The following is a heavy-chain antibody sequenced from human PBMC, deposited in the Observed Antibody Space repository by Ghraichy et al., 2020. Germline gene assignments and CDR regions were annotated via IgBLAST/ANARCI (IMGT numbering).Heavy chain of an antibody. Sequence: ASVKVSCKASGYTFTGYYMHWVRQAPGQGLEWMGWINPNSGGTNYAQKFQGRVTMTRDTSISTAYMELSRLRSDDTAVYYCAGYSSSWRWYYFDYWGQGTLVTVSS. J-gene: IGHJ4*02. D-gene: IGHD6-13*01. CDR3: AGYSSSWRWYYFDY. V-gene: IGHV1-2*02. CDR2: INPNSGGT. CDR1: GYTFTGYY.